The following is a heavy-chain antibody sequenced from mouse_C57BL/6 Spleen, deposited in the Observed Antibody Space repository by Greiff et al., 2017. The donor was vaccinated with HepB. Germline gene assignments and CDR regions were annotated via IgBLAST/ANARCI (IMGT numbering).Heavy chain of an antibody. CDR3: ARDFYYGSSHYFDY. CDR2: ISDGGSYT. Sequence: EVQRVESGGGLVKPGGSLKLSCAASGFTFSSYAMSWVRQTPEKRLEWVATISDGGSYTYYPDNVKGRFTISRDNAKNNRYLQMSHLKSEDTAMYYCARDFYYGSSHYFDYWGQGTTLTVSS. D-gene: IGHD1-1*01. CDR1: GFTFSSYA. J-gene: IGHJ2*01. V-gene: IGHV5-4*01.